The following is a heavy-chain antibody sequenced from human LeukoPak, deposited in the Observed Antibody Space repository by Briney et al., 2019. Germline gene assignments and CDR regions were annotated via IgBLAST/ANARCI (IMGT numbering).Heavy chain of an antibody. CDR3: ARGNILTGYCFDF. CDR1: GGSITGYY. Sequence: SETLSLTCAVYGGSITGYYWSWIRQTPGGGLEWVGEIHYTGATSYNPSLKSRATISTDTSKNRFSLRLSSVTAADTAVYYCARGNILTGYCFDFWGQGALVTVSS. D-gene: IGHD3-9*01. J-gene: IGHJ4*02. CDR2: IHYTGAT. V-gene: IGHV4-34*01.